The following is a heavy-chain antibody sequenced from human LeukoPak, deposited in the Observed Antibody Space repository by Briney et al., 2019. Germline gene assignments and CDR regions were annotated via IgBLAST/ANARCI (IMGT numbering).Heavy chain of an antibody. D-gene: IGHD1-14*01. Sequence: ASVKVSCKASGYTFTSYGISWVRQAPGQGLEWMGWISAYNGNTNYAQKLQGRVTMTTDTSTSTAYMELRSLRSEDTAVYYCARSGRSEDYYYMDVWGKGTTVTISS. V-gene: IGHV1-18*01. CDR1: GYTFTSYG. CDR3: ARSGRSEDYYYMDV. J-gene: IGHJ6*03. CDR2: ISAYNGNT.